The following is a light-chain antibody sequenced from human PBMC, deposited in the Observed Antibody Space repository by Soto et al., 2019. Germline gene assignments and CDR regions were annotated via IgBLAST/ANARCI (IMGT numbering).Light chain of an antibody. Sequence: EVMLTQSPGTLSLSPGERATLSCRASQSVSSNYLAWSQQKSGQAPRLLIYGASNRATGIPDRFSGSGSGTDFTLTIRRLEPEDFAVYYCQQYDTSPRTFGQGTNVEFK. CDR3: QQYDTSPRT. CDR1: QSVSSNY. CDR2: GAS. J-gene: IGKJ1*01. V-gene: IGKV3-20*01.